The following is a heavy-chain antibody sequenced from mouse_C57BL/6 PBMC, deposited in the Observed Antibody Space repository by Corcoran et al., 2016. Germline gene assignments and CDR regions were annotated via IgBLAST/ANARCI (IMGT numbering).Heavy chain of an antibody. D-gene: IGHD2-13*01. V-gene: IGHV1-19*01. CDR3: SRGYEDYFEY. CDR2: INPYNGGT. J-gene: IGHJ3*01. CDR1: GYTFTDYY. Sequence: EVQLQQSGPVLVKPGASVKMSCKASGYTFTDYYMNWVKQSHGKSLEWIGVINPYNGGTSYKQKFKGKATLTVDKSSSTAYMELNSLTSEDSAVYYCSRGYEDYFEYWGQGTLVTVSA.